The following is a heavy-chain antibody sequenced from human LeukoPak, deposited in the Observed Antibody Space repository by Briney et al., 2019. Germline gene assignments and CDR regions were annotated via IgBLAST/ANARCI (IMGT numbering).Heavy chain of an antibody. CDR2: IYSGGST. V-gene: IGHV3-53*01. D-gene: IGHD3-9*01. CDR3: ARGNYDFLTGYLPFDI. J-gene: IGHJ3*02. Sequence: PGGSLRLSCAASGFTVGSNYENWVRQAPGKWLEWVSVIYSGGSTFYADSVKGRFTISRDNSRNTLYLQMNSLRAEDTAVYYCARGNYDFLTGYLPFDIWGQGTMVTVSS. CDR1: GFTVGSNY.